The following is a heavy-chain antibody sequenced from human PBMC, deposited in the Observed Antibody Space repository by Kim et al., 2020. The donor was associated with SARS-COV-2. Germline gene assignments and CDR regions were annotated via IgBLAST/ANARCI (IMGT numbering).Heavy chain of an antibody. CDR1: GFTFSSYG. CDR3: ARDGLNSGWLGSGYFDY. J-gene: IGHJ4*02. V-gene: IGHV3-33*01. D-gene: IGHD6-19*01. CDR2: IWYDGSNK. Sequence: GGSLRLSCAASGFTFSSYGMHWVRQAPGKGLEWVAVIWYDGSNKYYADSVKGRFTISRDNSKNTLYLQMNSLRAEDTAVYYCARDGLNSGWLGSGYFDYWGQGTLVTVSS.